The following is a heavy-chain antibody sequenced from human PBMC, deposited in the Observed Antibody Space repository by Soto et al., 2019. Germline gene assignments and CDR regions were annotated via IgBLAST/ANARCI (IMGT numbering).Heavy chain of an antibody. CDR1: GYTFTSYG. D-gene: IGHD3-10*01. Sequence: GASVKVSCKASGYTFTSYGISWVRQAPGQGLEWMGWISAYNGNTNYAQKLQGRVTMTTDTSTSTAYMELRSLRSDDTAVYYCARDYRRITMVRGVSQPTDYWGQGTLVTVSS. CDR3: ARDYRRITMVRGVSQPTDY. CDR2: ISAYNGNT. J-gene: IGHJ4*02. V-gene: IGHV1-18*04.